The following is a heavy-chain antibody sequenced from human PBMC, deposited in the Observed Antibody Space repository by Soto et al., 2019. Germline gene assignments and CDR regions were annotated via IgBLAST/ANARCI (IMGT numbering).Heavy chain of an antibody. J-gene: IGHJ4*02. CDR2: IEHNGNN. D-gene: IGHD3-10*01. CDR3: ARDFRYFPY. V-gene: IGHV4-34*01. CDR1: GGTFSDYF. Sequence: PSETLSLTCAVYGGTFSDYFWTWVRQPPGKGLEWIGEIEHNGNNNINPSLKSRVTLSVDTSKNQISLTLTSVTAADTAVYYCARDFRYFPYWGQGSLVTVSS.